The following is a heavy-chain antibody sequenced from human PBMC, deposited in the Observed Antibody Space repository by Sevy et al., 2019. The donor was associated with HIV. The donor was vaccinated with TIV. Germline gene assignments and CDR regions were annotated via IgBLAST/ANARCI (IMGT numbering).Heavy chain of an antibody. CDR2: INPNSGGT. D-gene: IGHD2-15*01. CDR1: GYTFTGYY. V-gene: IGHV1-2*02. Sequence: ASVKVSCKASGYTFTGYYSHWVRQAPGQGLEWMGWINPNSGGTNSAQKFQGRVTMTRDTSIGTAYMELTRLRSDDTAVYYCAREGFPTPADTYHIYFYYMDVWGTGTTVTVSS. CDR3: AREGFPTPADTYHIYFYYMDV. J-gene: IGHJ6*03.